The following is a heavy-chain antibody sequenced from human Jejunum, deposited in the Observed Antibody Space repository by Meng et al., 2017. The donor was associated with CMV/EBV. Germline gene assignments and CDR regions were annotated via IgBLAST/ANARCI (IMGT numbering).Heavy chain of an antibody. CDR2: INTNTGNP. CDR1: GYTFTNNN. V-gene: IGHV7-4-1*02. CDR3: ARDGLNERYFDY. J-gene: IGHJ4*02. D-gene: IGHD3-22*01. Sequence: QVQLVQSGSELKKPGASVKVSCKASGYTFTNNNLIWVRQAPGQGPEWMGWINTNTGNPTYARDFTGRFVFSLDTSVSTAYLQISSLRAEDTAVYYCARDGLNERYFDYWGQGTLVTVSS.